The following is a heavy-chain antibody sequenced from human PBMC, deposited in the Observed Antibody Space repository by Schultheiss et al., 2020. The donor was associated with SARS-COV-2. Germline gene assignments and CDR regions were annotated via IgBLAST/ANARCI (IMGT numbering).Heavy chain of an antibody. CDR2: INHSGST. Sequence: SETLSLTCAVYGGSFSGYYWSWIRQPPGKGLEWIGEINHSGSTNYNPSLKSRVTISVDTSKNQFSLKLSSVTAADTAVYYCARGGYSYGFRPYYYYGMDVWGQGTTVTVSS. D-gene: IGHD5-18*01. CDR1: GGSFSGYY. CDR3: ARGGYSYGFRPYYYYGMDV. V-gene: IGHV4-34*01. J-gene: IGHJ6*02.